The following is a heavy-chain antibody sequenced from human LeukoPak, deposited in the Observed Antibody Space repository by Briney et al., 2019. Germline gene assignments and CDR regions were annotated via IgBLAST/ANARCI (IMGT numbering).Heavy chain of an antibody. CDR3: ARDFNLSNYVRWFDP. CDR1: GGSISSYY. Sequence: SETLSLTCTVSGGSISSYYWSWIRQPPGKGLEWIGYIYYSGSTNYNPSLKSRVTISVDTSKNQFSLKLSSVTAADTAVYYCARDFNLSNYVRWFDPWGQGTLVTVFS. V-gene: IGHV4-59*01. D-gene: IGHD4-11*01. CDR2: IYYSGST. J-gene: IGHJ5*02.